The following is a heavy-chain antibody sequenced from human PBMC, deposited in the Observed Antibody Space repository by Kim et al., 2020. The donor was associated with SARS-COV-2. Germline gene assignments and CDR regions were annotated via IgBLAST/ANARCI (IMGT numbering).Heavy chain of an antibody. J-gene: IGHJ4*02. Sequence: GGSLRLSCAASGFTFSSYAMSWVRQAPGKGLEWVSAISGSGGSTYYADSVKGRFTISRDNSKNTLYLQMNSLRAEDTAVYYCAKVELSIAARPGYFDYWGQGTLVTVSS. D-gene: IGHD6-6*01. CDR3: AKVELSIAARPGYFDY. V-gene: IGHV3-23*01. CDR2: ISGSGGST. CDR1: GFTFSSYA.